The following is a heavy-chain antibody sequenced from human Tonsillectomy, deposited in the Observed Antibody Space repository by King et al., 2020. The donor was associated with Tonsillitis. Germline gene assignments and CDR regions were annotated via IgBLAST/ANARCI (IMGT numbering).Heavy chain of an antibody. CDR3: ARSSYCSRTSCYGTDSYYFDY. Sequence: VQLVQSGAEVKKPGESLRISCKGSGYSFTSYWMSWVRQMPGKGLEWMGRIDPSDSYSNYSPSFQGHVTISTDKSINTAYLQWSSLNASDTAMYYCARSSYCSRTSCYGTDSYYFDYWGQGTLVTVSS. CDR1: GYSFTSYW. J-gene: IGHJ4*02. V-gene: IGHV5-10-1*03. D-gene: IGHD2-2*01. CDR2: IDPSDSYS.